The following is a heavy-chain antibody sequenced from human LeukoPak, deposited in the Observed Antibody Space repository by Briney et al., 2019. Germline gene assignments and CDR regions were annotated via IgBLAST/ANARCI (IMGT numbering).Heavy chain of an antibody. D-gene: IGHD3-22*01. Sequence: SETLSLTCTVSGGSISSGGYYWSWIRQHPGKGLEWIGYIYYSGSTYYNPSLKSRVTISVDTSKNQFSLKLSSVTAADTAVYYCARDLSPNYYDSSGYFWRAFDIWGQGTMVTVSS. V-gene: IGHV4-31*03. CDR3: ARDLSPNYYDSSGYFWRAFDI. J-gene: IGHJ3*02. CDR2: IYYSGST. CDR1: GGSISSGGYY.